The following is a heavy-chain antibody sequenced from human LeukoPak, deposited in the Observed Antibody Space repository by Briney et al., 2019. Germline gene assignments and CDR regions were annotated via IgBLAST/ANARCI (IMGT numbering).Heavy chain of an antibody. J-gene: IGHJ6*02. Sequence: ASVKVSCKASGYTFTSYYMHWVRQAPGQGLEWMGIINPSGGSTSYAQTFQGRVTMTRDTSTSTVYMELSSLRSEDTAVYYCARDRMYYDFWSGYTLPDYGMDVWGQGTTVTVSS. CDR3: ARDRMYYDFWSGYTLPDYGMDV. D-gene: IGHD3-3*01. V-gene: IGHV1-46*01. CDR2: INPSGGST. CDR1: GYTFTSYY.